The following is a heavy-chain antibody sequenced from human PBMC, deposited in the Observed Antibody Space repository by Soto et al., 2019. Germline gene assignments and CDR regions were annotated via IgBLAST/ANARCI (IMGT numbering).Heavy chain of an antibody. Sequence: SETLSLTCTVSGGSISSSSYYWGWIRQPPGKGLEWIGSIYYSGSTYYNPSLKSRVTISVDTSKNQFSLKLSSVTAADTAVYYCARWRKVATIGYFDYWGQGTLVTVSS. J-gene: IGHJ4*02. D-gene: IGHD5-12*01. CDR3: ARWRKVATIGYFDY. V-gene: IGHV4-39*01. CDR2: IYYSGST. CDR1: GGSISSSSYY.